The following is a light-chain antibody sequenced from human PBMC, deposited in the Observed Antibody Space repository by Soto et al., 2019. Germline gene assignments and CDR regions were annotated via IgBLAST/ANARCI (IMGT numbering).Light chain of an antibody. CDR3: QQYGSSPPWT. J-gene: IGKJ1*01. Sequence: VVLTQSPGTLSLSQGERATLSCTGSQSVSSSYLAWYQQKPGQAPRLLIYGASSRATSIPDRFSGSGSGTDFTLTISRLEPEDFAVYYCQQYGSSPPWTFGQGTKVDIK. CDR1: QSVSSSY. V-gene: IGKV3-20*01. CDR2: GAS.